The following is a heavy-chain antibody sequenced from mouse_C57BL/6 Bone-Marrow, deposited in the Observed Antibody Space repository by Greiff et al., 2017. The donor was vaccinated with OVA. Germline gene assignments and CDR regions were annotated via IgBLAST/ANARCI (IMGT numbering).Heavy chain of an antibody. CDR2: INPYNGDT. CDR3: ARWRGDYGSSLWYAMDY. V-gene: IGHV1-20*01. Sequence: VQLQQSGPELVKPGDSVKISCKASGYSFTGYFMNWVMQSHGKSLEWIGRINPYNGDTFYNQKFKGKATLTVDKSSSTAHMELRSLTSEDSAVYYCARWRGDYGSSLWYAMDYWGQGTSVTVSS. CDR1: GYSFTGYF. J-gene: IGHJ4*01. D-gene: IGHD1-1*01.